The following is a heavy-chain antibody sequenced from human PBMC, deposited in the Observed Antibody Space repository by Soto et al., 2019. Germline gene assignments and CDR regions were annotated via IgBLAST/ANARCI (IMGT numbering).Heavy chain of an antibody. Sequence: XVSLRLSCAASGFTFSSYEMNWVRQAPGKGLEWVSYISSSGSTIYYADSVKGRFTISRDNAKNSLYLQMNSLRAEDTAVYYCARAAQYYDFWSGYYPQYFDYWGQGTLVTVSS. CDR3: ARAAQYYDFWSGYYPQYFDY. D-gene: IGHD3-3*01. CDR2: ISSSGSTI. J-gene: IGHJ4*02. V-gene: IGHV3-48*03. CDR1: GFTFSSYE.